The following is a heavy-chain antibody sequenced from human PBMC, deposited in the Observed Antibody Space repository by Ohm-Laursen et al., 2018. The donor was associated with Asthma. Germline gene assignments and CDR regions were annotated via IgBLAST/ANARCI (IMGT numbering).Heavy chain of an antibody. CDR3: AKPYSSGSPPFDY. CDR1: GFTFSSYG. J-gene: IGHJ4*02. V-gene: IGHV3-30*18. Sequence: SLRLSCSASGFTFSSYGVHWVRQAPGKGLEWVAVISYDGSNKYYADSVKGRFTISRDNSKNALYLQMNSLRAEDTAVYYCAKPYSSGSPPFDYWGQGTLVTVSS. CDR2: ISYDGSNK. D-gene: IGHD6-19*01.